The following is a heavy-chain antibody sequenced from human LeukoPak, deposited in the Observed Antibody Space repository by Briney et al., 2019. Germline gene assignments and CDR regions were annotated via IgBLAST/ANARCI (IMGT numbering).Heavy chain of an antibody. CDR2: ISWNSGSI. V-gene: IGHV3-9*01. J-gene: IGHJ5*02. D-gene: IGHD3-10*01. CDR3: AKAEPHYYGSGSYLNWFDP. CDR1: GFTFDDYA. Sequence: QPGRSLRLSCAASGFTFDDYAMHWVRQAPGKGLEWVSGISWNSGSIGYADSVKGRFTISRDNAKNSLYLQMNSLRAEDTALYYCAKAEPHYYGSGSYLNWFDPWGQGTLVTVPS.